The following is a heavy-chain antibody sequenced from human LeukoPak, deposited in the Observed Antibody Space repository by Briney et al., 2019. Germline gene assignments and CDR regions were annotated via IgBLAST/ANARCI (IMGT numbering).Heavy chain of an antibody. Sequence: GGSLRLSCAASGFTFSNYEMNWVRQAPGQGLEWVSYISISGGTIYYADSVRGRFTISRDSGKNSMYLQMNRLRAEDTAVYYCARDLLLGGFRYEVFDFWGQGTLVTVSS. V-gene: IGHV3-48*03. CDR3: ARDLLLGGFRYEVFDF. D-gene: IGHD5-12*01. CDR1: GFTFSNYE. CDR2: ISISGGTI. J-gene: IGHJ4*02.